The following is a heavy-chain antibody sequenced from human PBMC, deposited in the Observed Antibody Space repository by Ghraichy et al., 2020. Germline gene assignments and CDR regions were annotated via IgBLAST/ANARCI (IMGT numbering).Heavy chain of an antibody. V-gene: IGHV4-39*01. CDR1: GGSISSSSYY. J-gene: IGHJ3*02. Sequence: ESLNISCTVSGGSISSSSYYWGWIRQPPGKGLEWIGSIYYSGSTYYNPSLKSRVTISVDTSKNQFSLKLSSVTAADTAVYYCARPTYCSGGSCLDAFDIWGQGTMVTVSS. CDR2: IYYSGST. CDR3: ARPTYCSGGSCLDAFDI. D-gene: IGHD2-15*01.